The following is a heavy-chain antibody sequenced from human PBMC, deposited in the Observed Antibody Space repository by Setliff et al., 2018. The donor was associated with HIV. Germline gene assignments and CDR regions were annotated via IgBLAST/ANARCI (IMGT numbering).Heavy chain of an antibody. D-gene: IGHD3-10*01. CDR1: GGSISSGSYY. V-gene: IGHV4-61*01. J-gene: IGHJ4*02. CDR3: ARNRVPSSL. CDR2: IFYSGTT. Sequence: PSETLSLTCTVSGGSISSGSYYWNWIRQPPGKGLEWIGYIFYSGTTNYNPSLMSRVTISLDTPKNQFSLKLNSVIAADSAVYYCARNRVPSSLWGQGTLVTVSS.